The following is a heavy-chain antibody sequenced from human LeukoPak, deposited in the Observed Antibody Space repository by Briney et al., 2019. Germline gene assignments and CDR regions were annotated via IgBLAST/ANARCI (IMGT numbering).Heavy chain of an antibody. CDR3: ARGRGLVPSVAGEDV. CDR2: INHSGST. CDR1: GGSFSGYY. V-gene: IGHV4-34*01. J-gene: IGHJ6*02. Sequence: SETLSLICAVYGGSFSGYYWSWIRQPPGKGLEWIGEINHSGSTNYNPSLKSRVTISVDTSKNQFSLKLSSVTAADTAVYYCARGRGLVPSVAGEDVWGQGTTVTVSS. D-gene: IGHD3-16*01.